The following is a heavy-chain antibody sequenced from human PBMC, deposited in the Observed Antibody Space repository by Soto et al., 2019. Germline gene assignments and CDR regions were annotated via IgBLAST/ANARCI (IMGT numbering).Heavy chain of an antibody. CDR2: IYYSGST. D-gene: IGHD5-18*01. Sequence: QVQLQESGPGLVKPSETLSLTCTVSGGSISSYYWSWIRQPPGKGLEWIGYIYYSGSTNYNPSLKSRVTISVDTSKNQFSLKLSSVTAADTAVYYCASSLADTAMPNNWFDPWGQGTLVTVSS. CDR3: ASSLADTAMPNNWFDP. V-gene: IGHV4-59*08. CDR1: GGSISSYY. J-gene: IGHJ5*02.